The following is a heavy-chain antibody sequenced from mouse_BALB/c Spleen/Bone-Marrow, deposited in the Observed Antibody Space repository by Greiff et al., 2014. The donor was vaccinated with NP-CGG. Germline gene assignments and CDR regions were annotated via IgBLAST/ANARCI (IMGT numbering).Heavy chain of an antibody. V-gene: IGHV7-3*02. CDR3: ARDDSGYFDF. Sequence: EVQLQQSGGGLVQPGGSLRLSCTTSGFTFTDYFMTWVRQPPGKALEWLGFIRNKPNGYTTEYNPSVKGRFTISRDNSQGILYLQRNTPRAEDSAIYYCARDDSGYFDFWGQGTTLTVSS. J-gene: IGHJ2*01. CDR2: IRNKPNGYTT. CDR1: GFTFTDYF.